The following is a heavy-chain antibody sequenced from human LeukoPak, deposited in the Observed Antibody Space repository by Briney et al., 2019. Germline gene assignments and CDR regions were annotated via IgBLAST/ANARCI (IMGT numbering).Heavy chain of an antibody. CDR3: ATSFTAIKPIDY. J-gene: IGHJ4*02. CDR2: IYYSGNT. CDR1: GGSIGSSSYF. Sequence: SETLSLTCGVSGGSIGSSSYFWGWIRQPPGKGLEWIGSIYYSGNTYYNPSLKSRVTISVDTSKIQFSLKLSSVTAADTAVYYCATSFTAIKPIDYWGQGTRVTVSS. V-gene: IGHV4-39*01. D-gene: IGHD5-18*01.